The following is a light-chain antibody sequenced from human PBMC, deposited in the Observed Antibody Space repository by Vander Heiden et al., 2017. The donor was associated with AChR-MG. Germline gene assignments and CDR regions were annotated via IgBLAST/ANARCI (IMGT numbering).Light chain of an antibody. CDR2: AAS. V-gene: IGKV1-27*01. CDR3: QKYNSALWT. Sequence: IQMTQSPSSLSASVGDRVPITCRASEAFGNYLAWYQQKPGKVPKLLINAASTLQSGVPSRFSGSASGTDFTLTISSLQPEDVATYYCQKYNSALWTFGQGTKVEIK. CDR1: EAFGNY. J-gene: IGKJ1*01.